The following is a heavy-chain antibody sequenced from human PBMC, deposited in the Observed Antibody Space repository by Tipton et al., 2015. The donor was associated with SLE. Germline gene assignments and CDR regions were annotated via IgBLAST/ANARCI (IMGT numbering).Heavy chain of an antibody. CDR1: NGSISPYY. CDR3: ARGGLGYSYYYYMDV. Sequence: GLVKPSETLSLTCTVSNGSISPYYWSWIRQPPGKGLEWIGYIYYSGSTNYNPSLESRVTISVDTSKNQFSLKLSSVTAADTAVYYCARGGLGYSYYYYMDVWGKGTTVTVSS. V-gene: IGHV4-59*01. CDR2: IYYSGST. D-gene: IGHD5-18*01. J-gene: IGHJ6*03.